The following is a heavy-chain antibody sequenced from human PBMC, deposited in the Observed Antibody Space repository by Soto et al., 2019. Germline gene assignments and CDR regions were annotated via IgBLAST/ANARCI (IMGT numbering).Heavy chain of an antibody. D-gene: IGHD1-20*01. J-gene: IGHJ4*02. CDR2: IFPGDSDT. CDR1: GYSFTSYW. Sequence: GESLKISCKGSGYSFTSYWIGWVRQMPGKGLEWMGVIFPGDSDTTYSPSFQGHVTISVDKSISTAYLQWSSLKASDTAMYYCARMMRGVTGTTQYFDYWGQGTLVTVSS. CDR3: ARMMRGVTGTTQYFDY. V-gene: IGHV5-51*01.